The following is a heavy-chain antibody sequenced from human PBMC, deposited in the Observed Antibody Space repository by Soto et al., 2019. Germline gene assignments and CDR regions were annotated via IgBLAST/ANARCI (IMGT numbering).Heavy chain of an antibody. Sequence: GWLRRSGTASGCMFNNSAMTWVRQAPGQGLQWVASVSDNGGSRGGTYYADSVKGRFTISRDNSKNTLYLQLDSLTGADTAVYYCASAKAVVIAALGIWGQGTMVTV. CDR1: GCMFNNSA. V-gene: IGHV3-23*01. CDR3: ASAKAVVIAALGI. J-gene: IGHJ3*02. CDR2: VSDNGGSRGGT. D-gene: IGHD2-21*01.